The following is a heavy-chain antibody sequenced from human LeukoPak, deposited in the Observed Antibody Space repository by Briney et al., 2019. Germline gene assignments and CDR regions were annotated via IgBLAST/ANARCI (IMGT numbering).Heavy chain of an antibody. D-gene: IGHD5-12*01. CDR2: IYHSGST. CDR3: ARGKGGYDSTWFDP. J-gene: IGHJ5*02. Sequence: SETLSLTCTVSGYSISSGYYWGWIRQPPGKGLEWIGSIYHSGSTYYNPSLKSRVTISVDTSKNQFSLKLTSVTAADTAVYYCARGKGGYDSTWFDPWGQGTLVTVSS. CDR1: GYSISSGYY. V-gene: IGHV4-38-2*02.